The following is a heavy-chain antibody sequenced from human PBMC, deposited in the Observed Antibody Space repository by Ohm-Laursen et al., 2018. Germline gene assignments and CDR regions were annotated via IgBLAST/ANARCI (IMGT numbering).Heavy chain of an antibody. CDR1: GGSFSGYY. Sequence: GTLSLTCAVYGGSFSGYYWSWIRQPPGKGLEWIGTIYHSGSTYYNPSLKSRLTISVDTSKNQFSLKLNSVTAADTAVYYCARGLYDSSGYYYYYFDYWGQGTLVTVSS. D-gene: IGHD3-22*01. CDR3: ARGLYDSSGYYYYYFDY. V-gene: IGHV4-34*01. CDR2: IYHSGST. J-gene: IGHJ4*02.